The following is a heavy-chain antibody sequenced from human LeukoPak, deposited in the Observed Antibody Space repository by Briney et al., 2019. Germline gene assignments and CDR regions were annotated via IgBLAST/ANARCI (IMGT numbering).Heavy chain of an antibody. Sequence: GGSLRLSCAAPGFTLSSYAMSWVRQAPGKGLEWVSVISVGGGGTTYADSVKGRFTISRDNSKNTLYLQMNSLRAEDTAVYYCARDLLGGGTFDIWGQGTMVTVSS. CDR2: ISVGGGGT. CDR3: ARDLLGGGTFDI. J-gene: IGHJ3*02. D-gene: IGHD3-16*01. V-gene: IGHV3-23*01. CDR1: GFTLSSYA.